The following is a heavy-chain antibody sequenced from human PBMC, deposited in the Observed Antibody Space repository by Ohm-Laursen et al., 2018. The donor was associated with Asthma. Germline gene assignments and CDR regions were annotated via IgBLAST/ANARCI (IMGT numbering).Heavy chain of an antibody. CDR3: ARGEGFDWLTPFGY. V-gene: IGHV4-61*01. D-gene: IGHD3-9*01. Sequence: GTLSLTCTVSGGSISSGSSFWSWIRQPPGKGLEWIGYIYYSGSTNYNPSLKSRVTISVDTSKNQFSLKLSSVTAADTAVYYCARGEGFDWLTPFGYWGQGTLVTVSS. CDR1: GGSISSGSSF. J-gene: IGHJ4*02. CDR2: IYYSGST.